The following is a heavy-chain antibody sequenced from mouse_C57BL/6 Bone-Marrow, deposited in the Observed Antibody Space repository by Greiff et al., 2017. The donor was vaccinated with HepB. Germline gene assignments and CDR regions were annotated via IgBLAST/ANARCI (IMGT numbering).Heavy chain of an antibody. CDR2: ISDGGSYT. CDR3: ARGDITTVVDYAMDY. V-gene: IGHV5-4*01. J-gene: IGHJ4*01. D-gene: IGHD1-1*01. Sequence: EVQGVESRGGLVKPGGSLKLSCAASGFTFSSYAMSWVRQTPEKRLEWVATISDGGSYTYYPDNVKGRFTISRDNAKNNLYLQMSHLKSEDTAMYYCARGDITTVVDYAMDYWGQGTSVTVSS. CDR1: GFTFSSYA.